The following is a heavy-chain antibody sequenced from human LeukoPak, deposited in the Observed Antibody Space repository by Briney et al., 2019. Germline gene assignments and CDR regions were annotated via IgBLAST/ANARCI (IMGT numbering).Heavy chain of an antibody. J-gene: IGHJ4*02. CDR3: VRDRCSGGSCRLFDY. CDR2: MWSDGGNR. D-gene: IGHD2-15*01. CDR1: GFTFCTYA. Sequence: GGSLRLSCAASGFTFCTYAMHWVRQAPGKGLGWVAVMWSDGGNRYYADSVKGRFTISRDNSKNTLYLEMNSLRAEDTAVYYCVRDRCSGGSCRLFDYWGQGALVTVSS. V-gene: IGHV3-33*01.